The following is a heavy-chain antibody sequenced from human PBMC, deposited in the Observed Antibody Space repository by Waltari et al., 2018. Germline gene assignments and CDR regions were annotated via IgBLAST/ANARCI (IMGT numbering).Heavy chain of an antibody. V-gene: IGHV4-38-2*01. J-gene: IGHJ3*02. CDR2: IYHSGST. CDR1: GYSISIGYY. Sequence: QVQLQESGPGLVKPSETLSLTCAVSGYSISIGYYWGWIRQPPGKGLEWIGSIYHSGSTYYNPSLKSRVTISVDTSKNQFSLKLSSVTAADTAVYYCARVSRRLRYFDLGAFDIWGQGTMVTVSS. D-gene: IGHD3-9*01. CDR3: ARVSRRLRYFDLGAFDI.